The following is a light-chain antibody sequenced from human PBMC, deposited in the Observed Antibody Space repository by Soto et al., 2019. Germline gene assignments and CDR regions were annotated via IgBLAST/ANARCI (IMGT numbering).Light chain of an antibody. V-gene: IGKV1-27*01. CDR2: AAS. Sequence: DIQMTQSPSSLSASVGDRVNITCRASQGISNYLAWYQQKAGKVPKLLIYAASPLQSGVPSRFSGTGPRTDFTLTIRSLQPEDGATYYCQKYNSAPLTFGQGTKVEIK. CDR1: QGISNY. J-gene: IGKJ1*01. CDR3: QKYNSAPLT.